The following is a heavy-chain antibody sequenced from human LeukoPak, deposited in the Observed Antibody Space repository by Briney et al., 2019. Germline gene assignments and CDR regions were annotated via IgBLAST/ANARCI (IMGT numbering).Heavy chain of an antibody. CDR3: ARVSKRTDSLGGEFDY. D-gene: IGHD5-18*01. CDR1: GYSFTSYW. V-gene: IGHV5-51*01. CDR2: IYPGDSDT. J-gene: IGHJ4*02. Sequence: GESLKISCKGSGYSFTSYWIGWVRQMPGRGLEWMGIIYPGDSDTRYSPSFQGQVTISADKSISTAYLQWSSLKASDTAMYYCARVSKRTDSLGGEFDYWGQGTLVTVSS.